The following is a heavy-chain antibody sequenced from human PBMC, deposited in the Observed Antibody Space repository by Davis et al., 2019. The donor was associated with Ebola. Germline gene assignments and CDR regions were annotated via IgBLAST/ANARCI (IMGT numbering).Heavy chain of an antibody. V-gene: IGHV3-23*01. CDR2: ISSSDDST. J-gene: IGHJ4*02. Sequence: GGSLRLSCAASGFTFSNYALSWVRQAPGKGLEWVSTISSSDDSTYYADSVKGRFTISRDNSKNTLYLQMNSLRVGDTAIYYCPKDGLAHGGWGQGTLVTVSS. CDR1: GFTFSNYA. D-gene: IGHD3-16*01. CDR3: PKDGLAHGG.